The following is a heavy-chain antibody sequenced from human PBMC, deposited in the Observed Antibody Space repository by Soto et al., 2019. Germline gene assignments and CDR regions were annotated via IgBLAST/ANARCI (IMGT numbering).Heavy chain of an antibody. CDR3: AREGPRPYYYYGMDV. CDR2: ISGYNGKT. J-gene: IGHJ6*02. CDR1: GYTFSMSG. V-gene: IGHV1-18*01. Sequence: QVQLVQSGAEVKKPGASVKVSCKSSGYTFSMSGISWVRQAPGQGLEWMGWISGYNGKTNYEQKCQDRVTMTTDTSTNMAYMELRSLRSDDTAVYYCAREGPRPYYYYGMDVWGQGTTVTVSS.